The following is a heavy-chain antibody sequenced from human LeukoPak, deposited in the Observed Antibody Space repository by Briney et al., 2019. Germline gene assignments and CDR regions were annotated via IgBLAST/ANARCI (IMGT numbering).Heavy chain of an antibody. D-gene: IGHD6-19*01. V-gene: IGHV1-24*01. Sequence: ASVKVSCKVSGYTLTELSMHWVRQAPGEGLEWMGGFDPEDGETIYAQKFQGRVTMTEDTSTDTAYMELSSLRSEDTAVYYCATGGYSSGWVPAHWFDPWGQGTLVTVSS. CDR2: FDPEDGET. CDR1: GYTLTELS. CDR3: ATGGYSSGWVPAHWFDP. J-gene: IGHJ5*02.